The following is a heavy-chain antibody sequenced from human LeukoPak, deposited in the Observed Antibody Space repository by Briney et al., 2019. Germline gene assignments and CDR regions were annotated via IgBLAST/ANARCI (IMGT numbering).Heavy chain of an antibody. J-gene: IGHJ4*02. CDR3: ARDARGYSYIDY. Sequence: SETLSLTCTVSGGSISSYYWSWIRQPPGKGLEWIAYIYYSGSTNYNPFLKSRVTISVDTSKNQFSLKLSSVTAADTAVYYCARDARGYSYIDYWAREPWSPSPQ. D-gene: IGHD5-18*01. V-gene: IGHV4-59*13. CDR2: IYYSGST. CDR1: GGSISSYY.